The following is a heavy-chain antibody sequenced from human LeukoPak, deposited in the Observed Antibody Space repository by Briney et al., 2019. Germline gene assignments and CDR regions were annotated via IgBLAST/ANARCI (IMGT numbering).Heavy chain of an antibody. V-gene: IGHV4-4*02. CDR2: IYHSGST. Sequence: PSGTLSLTCAVSGGSISRSNWWSWVRQPPGKGLEWIGEIYHSGSTNYNPSLQSRVTISVDKSKNQFSLKLSSVTAADTAVYYCARDRLGWLDYWGQGTLVIVSS. CDR3: ARDRLGWLDY. D-gene: IGHD5-24*01. CDR1: GGSISRSNW. J-gene: IGHJ4*02.